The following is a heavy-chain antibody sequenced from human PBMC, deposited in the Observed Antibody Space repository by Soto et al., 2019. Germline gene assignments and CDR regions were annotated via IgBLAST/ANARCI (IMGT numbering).Heavy chain of an antibody. D-gene: IGHD6-13*01. J-gene: IGHJ6*02. CDR3: ARDYKQPATPSYYYYGMDV. CDR2: IYYSGST. Sequence: SETLSLTCAVSGGSISSGDYYWSWIRQPPGKGLEWIGYIYYSGSTYYNPSLKSRVTISVDTSKNQFSLKLSSVTAADTAVYYCARDYKQPATPSYYYYGMDVWGQGTTVTVSS. CDR1: GGSISSGDYY. V-gene: IGHV4-30-4*01.